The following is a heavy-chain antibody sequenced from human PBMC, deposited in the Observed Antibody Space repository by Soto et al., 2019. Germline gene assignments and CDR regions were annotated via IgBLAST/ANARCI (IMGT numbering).Heavy chain of an antibody. Sequence: PSETLSLTCAVYGGSFSGYYWSWIRQPPGKGLEWIGEINHSGSTNYNPSLKSRVTISVDTSKNQFSLKLSSVTAADTAVYYCARERGYSEYSSSSRFQPFDPWGQGTLVTVSS. CDR3: ARERGYSEYSSSSRFQPFDP. CDR2: INHSGST. V-gene: IGHV4-34*01. CDR1: GGSFSGYY. J-gene: IGHJ5*02. D-gene: IGHD6-6*01.